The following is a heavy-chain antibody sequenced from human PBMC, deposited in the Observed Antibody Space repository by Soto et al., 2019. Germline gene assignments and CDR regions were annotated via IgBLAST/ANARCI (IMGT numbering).Heavy chain of an antibody. J-gene: IGHJ3*02. CDR1: GGSISSYF. CDR3: GRMGRSWYGFDI. CDR2: IYYSGST. Sequence: PSETLSLTCTVSGGSISSYFWNWIRQPPGKGLEWIGYIYYSGSTNYNPSLKSRVTISLDTSQNQFSLKLSSVTAADTAVYYCGRMGRSWYGFDIWGQGTMVTVSS. D-gene: IGHD3-10*01. V-gene: IGHV4-59*01.